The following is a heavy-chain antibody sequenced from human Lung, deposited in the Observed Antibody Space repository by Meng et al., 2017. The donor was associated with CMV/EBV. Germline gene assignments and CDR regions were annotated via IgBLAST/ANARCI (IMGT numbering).Heavy chain of an antibody. CDR2: INANSGGT. CDR1: AYTLTGYY. Sequence: ASXXVSXKASAYTLTGYYLHWVRQAPGQGLEWMGWINANSGGTNYAQKFQGRVTMTRDTAIGTAYMSLSRLRSDDTAVYYCARGSYYYDSSGPFDPWGQGTXVTVSS. V-gene: IGHV1-2*02. D-gene: IGHD3-22*01. CDR3: ARGSYYYDSSGPFDP. J-gene: IGHJ5*02.